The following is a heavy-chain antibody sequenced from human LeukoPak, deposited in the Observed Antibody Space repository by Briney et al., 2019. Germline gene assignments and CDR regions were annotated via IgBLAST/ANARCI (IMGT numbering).Heavy chain of an antibody. Sequence: ASVKVSCKASGGTFSSYAISWVRQVPGQGLEWMGGIIPIFGTANYAQKFQGRVTITADESTSTAYMELSSLRSEDTAVYYCARVPTADWYFDLWGRGTLVTVSS. CDR3: ARVPTADWYFDL. D-gene: IGHD4-17*01. J-gene: IGHJ2*01. CDR2: IIPIFGTA. V-gene: IGHV1-69*13. CDR1: GGTFSSYA.